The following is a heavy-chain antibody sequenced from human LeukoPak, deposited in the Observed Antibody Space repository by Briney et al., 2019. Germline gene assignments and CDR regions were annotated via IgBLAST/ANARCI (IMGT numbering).Heavy chain of an antibody. CDR1: GFTFSNYE. CDR2: ISSSGSTI. V-gene: IGHV3-48*03. Sequence: GGSLRLSCAASGFTFSNYEMNWVRQAPGKGLEWVSYISSSGSTIYYADSVKGRFTISRDNSKNTLYLQMNSLRAEDTAVYYCASGDSSGYYYAQHWGQGTLVTVSS. D-gene: IGHD3-22*01. CDR3: ASGDSSGYYYAQH. J-gene: IGHJ1*01.